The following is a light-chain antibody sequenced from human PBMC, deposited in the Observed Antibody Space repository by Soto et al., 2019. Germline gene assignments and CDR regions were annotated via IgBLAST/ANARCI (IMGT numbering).Light chain of an antibody. CDR3: ASYAGNNKGV. J-gene: IGLJ1*01. CDR1: SSDIGGSDF. CDR2: DVN. V-gene: IGLV2-8*01. Sequence: QSVLTQPPSASGSPGQSVSISCTGTSSDIGGSDFVSWYQQHPGKAPKLIIYDVNKRPSGVPGRFSGSKSGNTASLTVSGLLTEDEADYYCASYAGNNKGVFGTGTKLTVL.